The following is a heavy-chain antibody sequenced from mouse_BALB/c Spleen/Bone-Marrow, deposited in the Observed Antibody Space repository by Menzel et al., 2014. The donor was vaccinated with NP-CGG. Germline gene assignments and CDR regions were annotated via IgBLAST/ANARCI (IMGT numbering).Heavy chain of an antibody. Sequence: VQLQQSGPELVKPGASVKISCKASGYSFTGYFMNWVMQSHGKSLEWIGRINPYNGDTFYNQKFKGKATLTVDKSSNTAHMKLRSLASEDSAVYDCARIYDYDRGAWFAYWGQGTLVTVSA. CDR1: GYSFTGYF. V-gene: IGHV1-20*02. CDR2: INPYNGDT. CDR3: ARIYDYDRGAWFAY. J-gene: IGHJ3*01. D-gene: IGHD2-4*01.